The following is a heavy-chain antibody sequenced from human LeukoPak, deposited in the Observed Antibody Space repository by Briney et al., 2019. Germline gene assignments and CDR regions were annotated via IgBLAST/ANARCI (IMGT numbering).Heavy chain of an antibody. CDR2: IIPILGIA. Sequence: SVKVSRKASGYTLTSYRISWVRQAPGQGREGMGRIIPILGIANYAQKLQGRVTITADKSTSTAYMELSSLRSEDTAVYYCARSLEDYGDYDFDYWGQGTLVTVSS. CDR1: GYTLTSYR. CDR3: ARSLEDYGDYDFDY. J-gene: IGHJ4*02. V-gene: IGHV1-69*02. D-gene: IGHD4-17*01.